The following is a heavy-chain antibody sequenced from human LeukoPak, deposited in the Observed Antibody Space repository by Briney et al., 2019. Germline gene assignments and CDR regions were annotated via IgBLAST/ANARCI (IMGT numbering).Heavy chain of an antibody. J-gene: IGHJ6*02. CDR3: ARDNWNYGSSMDV. CDR1: GGSISNYY. CDR2: IYHTGST. V-gene: IGHV4-59*01. D-gene: IGHD1-7*01. Sequence: SETLSLTCTVSGGSISNYYWSWIRQPPGKGLECIGYIYHTGSTSYNPSLKSRVTISVDTSKNQFSLKLSSVTGADTAVYYCARDNWNYGSSMDVWGQGTTVTVSS.